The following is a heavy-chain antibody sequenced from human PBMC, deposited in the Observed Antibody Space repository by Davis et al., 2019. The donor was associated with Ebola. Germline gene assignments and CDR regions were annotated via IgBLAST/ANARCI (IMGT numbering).Heavy chain of an antibody. J-gene: IGHJ4*02. CDR2: MNPHSGNT. CDR1: GYTFTSYG. V-gene: IGHV1-8*02. CDR3: ARVGNPYYFDSSGYYCDY. Sequence: ASVKVSCKASGYTFTSYGISWVRQATGQGLEWMGWMNPHSGNTGYAQKFQGRVTMTRNTSINTAYMELSSLRSEDTAVYYCARVGNPYYFDSSGYYCDYWGRGTLVTVSS. D-gene: IGHD3-22*01.